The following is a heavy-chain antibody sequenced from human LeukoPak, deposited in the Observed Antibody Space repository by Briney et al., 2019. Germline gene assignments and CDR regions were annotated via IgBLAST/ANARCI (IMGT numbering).Heavy chain of an antibody. CDR3: ARGEGYCSSTSCRTAYYYYYGMDV. CDR1: GDSVSSNSAA. J-gene: IGHJ6*04. CDR2: TYYRSKWHN. D-gene: IGHD2-2*01. Sequence: SQTLSLTCAISGDSVSSNSAAWNWIRQSPSRGLQRLGRTYYRSKWHNDYAVSVKSRITINTDTSKNKLSLQLNSVTPEDTTVYYCARGEGYCSSTSCRTAYYYYYGMDVWGKGTTVTVSS. V-gene: IGHV6-1*01.